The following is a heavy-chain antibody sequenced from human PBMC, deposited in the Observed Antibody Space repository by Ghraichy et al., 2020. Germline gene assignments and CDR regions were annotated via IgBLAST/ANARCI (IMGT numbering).Heavy chain of an antibody. D-gene: IGHD3-22*01. Sequence: SETLSLTCTVSGGSIDTYYWTWIRQPPGKGLEWIGYIFYSGSTNYNPSLKSRVTISVDTSKNQFSLKLSSVTAADTAVYYCARQGEYYDDTGDSENAFDIWGQGTMVTVSS. CDR1: GGSIDTYY. J-gene: IGHJ3*02. CDR3: ARQGEYYDDTGDSENAFDI. CDR2: IFYSGST. V-gene: IGHV4-59*08.